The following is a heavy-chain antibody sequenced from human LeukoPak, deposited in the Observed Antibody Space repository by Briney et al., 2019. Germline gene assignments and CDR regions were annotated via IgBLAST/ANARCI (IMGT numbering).Heavy chain of an antibody. Sequence: PGGSLTLSCGGSGFTFSSYAMSWVRQAPGQGLEWVSVISDSGDYTSYADSVRGRFTISRDNSRNTLYLQMISLRPEDTAVYYCAKDTSIGKYCTNGVCSPFDYWGQGTLVTVSS. CDR2: ISDSGDYT. D-gene: IGHD2-8*01. CDR3: AKDTSIGKYCTNGVCSPFDY. V-gene: IGHV3-23*01. CDR1: GFTFSSYA. J-gene: IGHJ4*02.